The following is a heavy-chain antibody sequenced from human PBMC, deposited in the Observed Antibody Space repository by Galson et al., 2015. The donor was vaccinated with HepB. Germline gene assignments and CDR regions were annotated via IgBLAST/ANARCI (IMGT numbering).Heavy chain of an antibody. CDR3: TTDVYYYDSSGYYLNFDY. V-gene: IGHV3-15*07. CDR1: GFTFSNAW. J-gene: IGHJ4*02. D-gene: IGHD3-22*01. CDR2: IKSKTDGGTT. Sequence: ASGFTFSNAWMNWVRQAPGKGLEWVGRIKSKTDGGTTDYAAPVKGRFTISRDDSKNTLYLQMNSLKTEDTAVYYCTTDVYYYDSSGYYLNFDYWGQGTLVTVSS.